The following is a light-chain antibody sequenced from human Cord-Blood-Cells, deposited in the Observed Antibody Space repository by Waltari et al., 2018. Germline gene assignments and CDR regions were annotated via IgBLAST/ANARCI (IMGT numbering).Light chain of an antibody. CDR1: SSDVGSYNL. CDR3: CSYAGSSTWV. J-gene: IGLJ3*02. V-gene: IGLV2-23*01. CDR2: EGS. Sequence: QSALTQPASVSGSPGQSITISCTGTSSDVGSYNLVSWYQQHPGKAPKLMIYEGSKRPSGVSNPFSGSTSGNTASLTISGLQAEDEADYYCCSYAGSSTWVFGGGTKLTVL.